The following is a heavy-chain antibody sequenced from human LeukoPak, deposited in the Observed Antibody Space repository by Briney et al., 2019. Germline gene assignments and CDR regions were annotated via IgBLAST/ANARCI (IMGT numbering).Heavy chain of an antibody. J-gene: IGHJ5*02. CDR3: ARGKYCGTTSCYPNSWFDP. V-gene: IGHV3-48*01. CDR2: ISSSSSTI. Sequence: PGGSLRLSCAASGFTFSSYGMHWVRQAPGKGLEWVSYISSSSSTIYYADSVKGRFTISRDNAKNSLYLQVNSLRADDTAVYYCARGKYCGTTSCYPNSWFDPWGQGTLVTVSS. CDR1: GFTFSSYG. D-gene: IGHD2-2*01.